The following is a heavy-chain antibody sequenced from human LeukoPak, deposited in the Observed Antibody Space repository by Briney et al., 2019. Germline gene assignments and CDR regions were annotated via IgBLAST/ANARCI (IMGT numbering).Heavy chain of an antibody. D-gene: IGHD1-26*01. V-gene: IGHV3-7*01. CDR3: AREGATDAFDI. J-gene: IGHJ3*02. CDR1: GFTFSSYA. CDR2: IKQDGSEK. Sequence: PGGSLRLSCAASGFTFSSYAMSWVRQAPGKGLEWVANIKQDGSEKYYVDSVKGRFTISRDNAKNSLYLQMNSLRAEDTAVYYCAREGATDAFDIWGQGTMVTVSS.